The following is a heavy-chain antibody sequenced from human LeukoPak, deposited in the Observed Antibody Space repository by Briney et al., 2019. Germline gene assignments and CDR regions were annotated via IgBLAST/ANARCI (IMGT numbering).Heavy chain of an antibody. CDR2: IYYSGST. V-gene: IGHV4-59*01. D-gene: IGHD3-10*01. CDR1: GGSISSYY. Sequence: SETLSLTCSVSGGSISSYYWIWMRQPAGRGLVGMAYIYYSGSTSHNPSLKSRVTISLDTSKNQLSLKRNSVTAADTAVYYCARLGSASWYFDLWGRGSLVTVSS. CDR3: ARLGSASWYFDL. J-gene: IGHJ2*01.